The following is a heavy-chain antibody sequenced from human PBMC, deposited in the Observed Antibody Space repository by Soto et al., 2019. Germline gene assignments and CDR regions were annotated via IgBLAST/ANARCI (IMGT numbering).Heavy chain of an antibody. D-gene: IGHD3-10*01. CDR3: ARDLMVRGVMGWGMDV. V-gene: IGHV3-7*03. J-gene: IGHJ6*02. Sequence: GGSLRLSCAASGFTFSSYWMSWVRQAPGKGLEWVANIKQDGSEKYYVDSVKGRFTISRDNAKNSLYLQMNSLRAEDTAVYYCARDLMVRGVMGWGMDVWGQGTTVTVSS. CDR2: IKQDGSEK. CDR1: GFTFSSYW.